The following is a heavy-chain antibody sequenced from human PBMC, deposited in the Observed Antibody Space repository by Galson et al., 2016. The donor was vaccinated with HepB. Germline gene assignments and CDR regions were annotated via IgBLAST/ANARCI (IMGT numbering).Heavy chain of an antibody. Sequence: SLRLSCAASGFTVSSNYMSWVRQAPGKGLEWVSVIYSGGFTYYADSVKGRSPISRDNSKNTLYLQMNSLRAEDTAVYYCARHGYSSGWYGIPGYYYGMDVWGQGTTVTVSS. J-gene: IGHJ6*02. CDR2: IYSGGFT. CDR3: ARHGYSSGWYGIPGYYYGMDV. V-gene: IGHV3-66*04. CDR1: GFTVSSNY. D-gene: IGHD6-19*01.